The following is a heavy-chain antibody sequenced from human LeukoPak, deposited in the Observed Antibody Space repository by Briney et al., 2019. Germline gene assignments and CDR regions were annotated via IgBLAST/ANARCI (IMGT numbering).Heavy chain of an antibody. J-gene: IGHJ6*02. V-gene: IGHV4-59*08. CDR2: IYYSGST. CDR1: GGSISSYY. CDR3: ARQMDTAMDYYYYGMDV. Sequence: PSETLSLTCTVSGGSISSYYWSWTRQPPGKGLEWIGYIYYSGSTNYNPSLKSRVTISVDTSKNQFSLKLSSVTAADTAVYYCARQMDTAMDYYYYGMDVWGQGTTVTVSS. D-gene: IGHD5-18*01.